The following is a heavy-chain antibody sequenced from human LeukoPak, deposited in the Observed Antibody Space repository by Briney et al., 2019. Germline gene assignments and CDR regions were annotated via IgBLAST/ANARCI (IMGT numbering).Heavy chain of an antibody. J-gene: IGHJ4*02. CDR3: ARDLPHSSSWFDY. Sequence: ASVKVSCKASGYTFTSYAMHWVRQAPGQRLEWMGWINAGNGNTKYSQKFQGRVTITRDTSASTAYTELSSLRSEDTAVYYCARDLPHSSSWFDYWGQGTLVTVSS. CDR2: INAGNGNT. CDR1: GYTFTSYA. V-gene: IGHV1-3*01. D-gene: IGHD6-13*01.